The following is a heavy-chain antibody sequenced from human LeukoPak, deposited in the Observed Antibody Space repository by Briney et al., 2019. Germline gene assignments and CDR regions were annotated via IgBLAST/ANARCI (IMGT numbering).Heavy chain of an antibody. V-gene: IGHV1-8*01. CDR3: ARGRVVVVPAAMYAGHYYGMDV. D-gene: IGHD2-2*01. CDR1: GYTFTSYD. Sequence: GASVKVSCKASGYTFTSYDINWVRQATGQGLEWMGWMNPNSGNTGYAQKFQGRVTMTRNTSISTAYMELSSLRSEDTAVYYCARGRVVVVPAAMYAGHYYGMDVWGQGTTVTVSS. J-gene: IGHJ6*02. CDR2: MNPNSGNT.